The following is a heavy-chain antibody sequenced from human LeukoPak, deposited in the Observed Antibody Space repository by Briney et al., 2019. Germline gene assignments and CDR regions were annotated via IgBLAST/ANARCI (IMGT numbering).Heavy chain of an antibody. D-gene: IGHD2-15*01. CDR1: GGSLSSGDFY. CDR2: INHSGST. J-gene: IGHJ5*02. V-gene: IGHV4-34*01. CDR3: ASSRPSIVVVVAASLYGRDRWFDP. Sequence: SETLSLTCTVSGGSLSSGDFYWSWIRQPPGKGLEWIGEINHSGSTNYNPSLKSRVTISVDTSKNQFSLKLSSVTAADTAVYYCASSRPSIVVVVAASLYGRDRWFDPWGQGTLVTVSS.